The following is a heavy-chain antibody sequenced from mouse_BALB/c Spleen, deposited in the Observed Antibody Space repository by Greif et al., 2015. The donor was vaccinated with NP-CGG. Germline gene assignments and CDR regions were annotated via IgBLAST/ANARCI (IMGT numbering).Heavy chain of an antibody. Sequence: QVQLQQSGAELVKPGASVKLSCKASGYTFTSYYMYWVKQRPGQGLEWIGEINPSNGGTNFNEKFKSKATLTVDKSSSTAYMQLSSLTSEDSAVYYCTRRSHYAMDCWGQGTSVTVSS. CDR2: INPSNGGT. J-gene: IGHJ4*01. CDR1: GYTFTSYY. V-gene: IGHV1S81*02. CDR3: TRRSHYAMDC.